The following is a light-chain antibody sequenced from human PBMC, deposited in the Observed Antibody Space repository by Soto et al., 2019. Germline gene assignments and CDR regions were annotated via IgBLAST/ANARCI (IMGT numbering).Light chain of an antibody. J-gene: IGKJ5*01. Sequence: DIQMTQSPSSLSASVGDRVTITCQASQDISNYLNWYQQKPGKAPKLLIYDASNLETGVPSRFSGSGSGTDSTFTLSNPQPQDIATYYCQQYDSTFGQGTRLETK. CDR1: QDISNY. V-gene: IGKV1-33*01. CDR2: DAS. CDR3: QQYDST.